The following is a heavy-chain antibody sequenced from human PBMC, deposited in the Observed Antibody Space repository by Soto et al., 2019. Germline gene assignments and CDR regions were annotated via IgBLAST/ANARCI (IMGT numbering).Heavy chain of an antibody. CDR2: IYYSGST. CDR1: GFTFSSYA. J-gene: IGHJ3*02. Sequence: GSLRLSCAASGFTFSSYAMSWVRQAPGKGLEWIGSIYYSGSTYYNPSLKSRVTISVDTSKNQFSLKLSSVTAADTAVYYCARQGLVDGYNSDAFDIWGQGTMVTVSS. V-gene: IGHV4-39*01. CDR3: ARQGLVDGYNSDAFDI. D-gene: IGHD5-12*01.